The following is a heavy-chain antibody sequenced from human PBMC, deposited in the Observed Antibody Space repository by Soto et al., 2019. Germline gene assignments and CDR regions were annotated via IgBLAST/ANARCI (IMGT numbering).Heavy chain of an antibody. CDR1: GGSISTHY. V-gene: IGHV4-59*11. CDR3: AGGYYYVGSGPYLYIYGMDV. D-gene: IGHD3-10*02. CDR2: VHYTGNS. J-gene: IGHJ6*02. Sequence: SETLSLTCTVSGGSISTHYWSWVRQVPGRGLEWLGYVHYTGNSKHNPSLKGRVTVSIAPSKSQFSLELTSVTAADSAVYYCAGGYYYVGSGPYLYIYGMDVWDQGTTVTVSS.